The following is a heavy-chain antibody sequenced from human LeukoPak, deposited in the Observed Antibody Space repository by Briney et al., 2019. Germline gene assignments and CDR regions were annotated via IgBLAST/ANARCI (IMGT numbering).Heavy chain of an antibody. J-gene: IGHJ4*02. V-gene: IGHV3-53*01. CDR3: ARTLNSSGWRHFDY. CDR1: GFTVSSNY. Sequence: GGSLRLSCAASGFTVSSNYMSWVRQAPGKGLEWVSVIYSGGSTYYADSVKGRFTISRDNSKNTLYLQMNSLRAEDTAVYYCARTLNSSGWRHFDYWGQGTLVTVSS. CDR2: IYSGGST. D-gene: IGHD6-19*01.